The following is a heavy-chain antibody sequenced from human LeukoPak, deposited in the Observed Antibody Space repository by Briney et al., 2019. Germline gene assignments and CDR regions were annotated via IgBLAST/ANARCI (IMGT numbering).Heavy chain of an antibody. J-gene: IGHJ4*02. CDR2: IYHSGSP. CDR1: GGSISSSNW. V-gene: IGHV4-4*02. Sequence: SGTLSLTCAVSGGSISSSNWWSWVRQPPGKGLEWIGEIYHSGSPNYNPSLKSRVTISVDKSRNHFSLNLSSVTAADTAVYYCARVNINNWHSCDYWGQGTLVTVSS. CDR3: ARVNINNWHSCDY. D-gene: IGHD1-1*01.